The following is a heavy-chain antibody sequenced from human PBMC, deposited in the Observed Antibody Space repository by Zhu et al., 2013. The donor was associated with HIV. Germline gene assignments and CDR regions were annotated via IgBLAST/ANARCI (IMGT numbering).Heavy chain of an antibody. D-gene: IGHD1-26*01. V-gene: IGHV1-69*01. CDR2: IIPIFGTA. J-gene: IGHJ6*02. CDR3: AREGELRFGNYYYGMDV. Sequence: QVQLVQSGAEVKKPGSSVKVSCKASGGTFSSYAISWVRQAPGQGLEWMGGIIPIFGTANYAQKFQGRVTITADESTSTAYMELSSLRSEDTAVYYCAREGELRFGNYYYGMDVWGQGTTVTVSS. CDR1: GGTFSSYA.